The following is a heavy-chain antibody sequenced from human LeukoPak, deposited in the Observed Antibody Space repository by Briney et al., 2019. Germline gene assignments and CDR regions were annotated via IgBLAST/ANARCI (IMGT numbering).Heavy chain of an antibody. J-gene: IGHJ4*02. CDR3: AKPEDYDFWSGYYFDY. CDR2: ISGSGGST. V-gene: IGHV3-23*01. CDR1: GFTFSSYA. D-gene: IGHD3-3*01. Sequence: GGSLRLSCAASGFTFSSYAMSWARQAPGKGLEWVSAISGSGGSTYYADSVKGRFTISRDNSKNTLYLQMNSLRAEDTAVYYCAKPEDYDFWSGYYFDYWGQGTLVTVSS.